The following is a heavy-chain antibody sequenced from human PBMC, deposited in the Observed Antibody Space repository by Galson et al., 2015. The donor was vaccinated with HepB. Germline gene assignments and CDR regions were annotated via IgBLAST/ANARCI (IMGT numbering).Heavy chain of an antibody. CDR2: IYFSGTT. J-gene: IGHJ4*02. V-gene: IGHV4-59*01. D-gene: IGHD3-10*01. CDR3: ARGGSGTLPWFDY. CDR1: GGSISRYY. Sequence: ETLSLTCTVSGGSISRYYWSWIRQPPGKGLEWIGFIYFSGTTNYNPSLESRVSISVDTSKNHFSLNLKSVTAADTAVYYCARGGSGTLPWFDYWGQGTLVTVSS.